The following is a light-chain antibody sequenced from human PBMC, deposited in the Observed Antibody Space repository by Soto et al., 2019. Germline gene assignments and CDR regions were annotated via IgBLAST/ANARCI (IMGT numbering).Light chain of an antibody. CDR1: SSDVGGYNY. CDR2: EVS. V-gene: IGLV2-14*01. J-gene: IGLJ1*01. Sequence: ALTQPASVSGSPGQSITISCTGTSSDVGGYNYVSWYQQHPGKAPKLMINEVSNRPSGVSNRFSGSKSGNTASLTISGLQAEDEADYYCSSHTASSTQVFGSGTKVTVL. CDR3: SSHTASSTQV.